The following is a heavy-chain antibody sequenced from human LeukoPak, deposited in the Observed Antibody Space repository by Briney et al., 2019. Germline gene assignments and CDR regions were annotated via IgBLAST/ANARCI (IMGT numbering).Heavy chain of an antibody. CDR1: GFTFSSYG. Sequence: PGGSLRLSCAASGFTFSSYGMHWVRQAPGKGLEWVAVIWYDGSNKYYADSVKGRFTISRDNSKNTLYPQMNSLRAEDTAVYYCARVVAPTPYYYYYGMDVWGQGTTVTVSS. CDR3: ARVVAPTPYYYYYGMDV. V-gene: IGHV3-33*01. CDR2: IWYDGSNK. J-gene: IGHJ6*02. D-gene: IGHD2-2*01.